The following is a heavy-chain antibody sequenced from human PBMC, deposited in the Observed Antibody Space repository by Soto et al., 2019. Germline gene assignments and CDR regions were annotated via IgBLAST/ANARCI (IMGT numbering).Heavy chain of an antibody. D-gene: IGHD2-2*01. CDR2: INMDGSST. V-gene: IGHV3-74*01. CDR1: GFTFSGDW. CDR3: ARGPRGLYHHDY. Sequence: EVQLVESGGGLVQPGGSLRLSCAASGFTFSGDWMHWVRQAAGKGLVWVSRINMDGSSTNYADSVKGRFTISRDNAKNTLYLQMNSLRVDDTAVYYCARGPRGLYHHDYWGQGAPVTVSS. J-gene: IGHJ4*02.